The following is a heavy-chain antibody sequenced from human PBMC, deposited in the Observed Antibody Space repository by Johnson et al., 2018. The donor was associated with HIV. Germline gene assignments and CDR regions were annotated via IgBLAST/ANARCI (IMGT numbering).Heavy chain of an antibody. J-gene: IGHJ3*02. V-gene: IGHV3-30*02. CDR3: AKEGRISMIVGGAFDI. D-gene: IGHD3-22*01. CDR2: IRYDGSNK. CDR1: GFTFSSYG. Sequence: QVQLVESGGGVVQPGGSLRLSCAASGFTFSSYGMHWVRQVPGKGLEWVAFIRYDGSNKYYADSVKGRFTISRDNFKNTLYLQMNSLRAEDTAVYYCAKEGRISMIVGGAFDIWGQGTMVTVSS.